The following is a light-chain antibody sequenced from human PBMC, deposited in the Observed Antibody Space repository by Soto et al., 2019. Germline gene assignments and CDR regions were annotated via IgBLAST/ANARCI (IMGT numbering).Light chain of an antibody. Sequence: QSALTQLPSASGSPGQSVTISCTGTSSDVGGYNYVSWYQQHPGKAPKLMIYEVSKRPSGVPDRFSGSKSGNTASLTVSGLQAEDEADYYCSSYAGSNNPAVFGGGTQLTVL. V-gene: IGLV2-8*01. CDR3: SSYAGSNNPAV. CDR2: EVS. CDR1: SSDVGGYNY. J-gene: IGLJ7*01.